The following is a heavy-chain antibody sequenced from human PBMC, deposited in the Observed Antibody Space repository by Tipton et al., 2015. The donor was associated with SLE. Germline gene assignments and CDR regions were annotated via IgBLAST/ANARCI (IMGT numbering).Heavy chain of an antibody. D-gene: IGHD4-17*01. Sequence: SLRLSCAASGFTFEDYGMSWVRQAPGKGLEWVAVISYDGTNKYYADSVKGRFTISRDNSKNTLYLQINSLRAEDTAVYYCARCGYGDYAQYFYMDVWGKGTTVTVSS. CDR1: GFTFEDYG. V-gene: IGHV3-30*03. J-gene: IGHJ6*03. CDR3: ARCGYGDYAQYFYMDV. CDR2: ISYDGTNK.